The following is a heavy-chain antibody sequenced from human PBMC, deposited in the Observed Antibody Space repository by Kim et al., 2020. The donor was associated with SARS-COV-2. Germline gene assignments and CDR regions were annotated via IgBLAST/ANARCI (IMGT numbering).Heavy chain of an antibody. J-gene: IGHJ4*02. CDR2: ISCSRSYI. Sequence: GGSLRLSCAASGFTFSSYSMNWVRQAPGKGLEWISSISCSRSYIYYADSVKGRFTISRDNARASLYLQMNSLRAEDTAVYYCARVLTSALSYFDYWGQGT. CDR3: ARVLTSALSYFDY. D-gene: IGHD2-2*01. V-gene: IGHV3-21*04. CDR1: GFTFSSYS.